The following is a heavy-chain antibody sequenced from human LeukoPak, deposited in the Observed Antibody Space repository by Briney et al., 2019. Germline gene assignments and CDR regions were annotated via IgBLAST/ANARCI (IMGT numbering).Heavy chain of an antibody. CDR1: GYSIRSGFY. D-gene: IGHD3-9*01. CDR2: IYHSGIT. Sequence: VKPSETLSLTCSVSGYSIRSGFYWGWIRQSPGKGLEWIANIYHSGITYYTPSLKSRVTISVDTSKNQFYLKLSSVTAADTAVYYCGRAVGSFDWLPLFDYWGQGTLVTVSS. CDR3: GRAVGSFDWLPLFDY. J-gene: IGHJ4*02. V-gene: IGHV4-38-2*02.